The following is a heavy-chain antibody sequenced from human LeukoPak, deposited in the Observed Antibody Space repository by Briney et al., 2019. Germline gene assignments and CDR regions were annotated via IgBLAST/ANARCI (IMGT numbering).Heavy chain of an antibody. CDR3: VRERFHGSGAPKFDF. CDR2: ISGSGGST. J-gene: IGHJ4*02. V-gene: IGHV3-23*01. CDR1: GFTFSSYA. D-gene: IGHD3-10*01. Sequence: GGSLRLSCAASGFTFSSYAMSWVRQAPGKGLEWVSAISGSGGSTYYADSVKGRFTISRDNAMNSLYLQMNSLRVEDTAVYYCVRERFHGSGAPKFDFWGQGTLLTVSS.